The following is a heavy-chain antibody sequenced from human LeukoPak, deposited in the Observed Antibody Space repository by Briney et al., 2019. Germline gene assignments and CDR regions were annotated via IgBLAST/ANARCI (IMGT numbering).Heavy chain of an antibody. V-gene: IGHV5-51*01. CDR2: IYPGHSDT. J-gene: IGHJ4*02. CDR3: ARRFLVASGSDY. D-gene: IGHD6-19*01. CDR1: GCSFTSYW. Sequence: GEALKISCKGSGCSFTSYWIGWGRRMPGKGLEWMGIIYPGHSDTRYSPSFQGQVTISADKSINTASLQWSSLKASDTAMYYCARRFLVASGSDYWGQGTLVIVSS.